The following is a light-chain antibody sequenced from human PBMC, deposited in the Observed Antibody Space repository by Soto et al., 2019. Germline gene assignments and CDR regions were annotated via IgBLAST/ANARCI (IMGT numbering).Light chain of an antibody. V-gene: IGLV2-8*01. Sequence: QSVLTQPPSASGSPGQSVTIPCTGTSSDVGGYDHVSWYQQHPGKAPKLMIYEVTKRPAGVPDRFSGSKSGNTASLTVSGLQAEDEADYYCSSDAGNYNYVFGTGTKLTVL. CDR3: SSDAGNYNYV. CDR2: EVT. CDR1: SSDVGGYDH. J-gene: IGLJ1*01.